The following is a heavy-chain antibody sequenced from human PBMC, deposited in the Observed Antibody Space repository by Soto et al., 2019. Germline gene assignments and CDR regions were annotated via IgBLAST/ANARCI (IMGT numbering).Heavy chain of an antibody. CDR3: ANGYCSGGSCYLSAFDI. V-gene: IGHV1-69*06. CDR1: GGAFSTYS. Sequence: QVQLVQSGAEVKKPASSVKVSCKASGGAFSTYSINWVRQAPGQGLEWMGRIIPIFGTTNYAQKFQGRVTINADKSTTTAYMALSSLRSEDTAVYYCANGYCSGGSCYLSAFDIWGQGTMVTVSS. D-gene: IGHD2-15*01. J-gene: IGHJ3*02. CDR2: IIPIFGTT.